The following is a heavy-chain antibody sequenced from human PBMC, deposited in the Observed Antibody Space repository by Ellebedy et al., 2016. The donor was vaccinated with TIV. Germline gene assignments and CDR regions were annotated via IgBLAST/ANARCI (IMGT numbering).Heavy chain of an antibody. Sequence: SVKVSCXASGGTFSSYAISWVRQAPGQGLEWMGGIIPIFGTANYAQKFQGRVTITADESTSTAYMELSSLRSEDTAVYYCARGRDGYNYDAFDIWGQGTMVTVSS. V-gene: IGHV1-69*13. CDR2: IIPIFGTA. J-gene: IGHJ3*02. CDR3: ARGRDGYNYDAFDI. CDR1: GGTFSSYA. D-gene: IGHD5-24*01.